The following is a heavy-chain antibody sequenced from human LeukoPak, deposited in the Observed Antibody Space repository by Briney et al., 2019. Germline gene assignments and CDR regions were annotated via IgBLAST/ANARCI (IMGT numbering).Heavy chain of an antibody. CDR1: GFTLSSHG. CDR2: IRDDGSTR. J-gene: IGHJ4*02. V-gene: IGHV3-30*02. Sequence: GSLRLSCAASGFTLSSHGMHWVRQAPGKGLEWVAFIRDDGSTRYYADSVKGRFTVSRDNSKNTLYLHMDSLRTEDTAVYYCAKVPHSWGLFDSWGQGTLVTVSS. D-gene: IGHD3-16*01. CDR3: AKVPHSWGLFDS.